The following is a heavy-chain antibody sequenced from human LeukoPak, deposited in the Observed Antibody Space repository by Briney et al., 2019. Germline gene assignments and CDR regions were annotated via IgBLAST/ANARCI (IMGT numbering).Heavy chain of an antibody. CDR1: GGSISSGGYY. V-gene: IGHV4-31*03. CDR2: IYYSGST. CDR3: ARDSAATAYYFDY. D-gene: IGHD6-25*01. Sequence: KPSETLSLTCTVSGGSISSGGYYWSWIRQHPGKGLEWIGYIYYSGSTYYNPSLKSRVTISVDTSKNQFSLKLSSVTAADTAVYYCARDSAATAYYFDYWGQGTLVTVSS. J-gene: IGHJ4*02.